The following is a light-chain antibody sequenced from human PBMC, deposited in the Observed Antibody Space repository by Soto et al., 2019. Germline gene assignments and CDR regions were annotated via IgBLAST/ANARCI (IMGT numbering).Light chain of an antibody. V-gene: IGKV3-20*01. Sequence: ETVLTQSPGTLSLSPGERASLSCRASSTVDSIYLAWYQQKPGQAPRLLIYGATNRATGIPDRFSGGGSGTDFTLTISRLEPEDFAVYYCQQYGSSSITFGQGTRLEIK. CDR1: STVDSIY. CDR2: GAT. CDR3: QQYGSSSIT. J-gene: IGKJ5*01.